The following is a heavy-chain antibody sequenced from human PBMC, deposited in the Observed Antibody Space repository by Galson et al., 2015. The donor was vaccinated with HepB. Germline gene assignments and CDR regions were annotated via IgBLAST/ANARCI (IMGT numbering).Heavy chain of an antibody. D-gene: IGHD3-22*01. CDR3: ARQLLNYYDSSGYRGSYFQH. CDR1: GGSISSSRYY. Sequence: ETLSLTCTVSGGSISSSRYYWGWIRQPPGKGLEWIGSIYYSGSTYYNPSLKSRVTISVDTSKNQFSLKLSSVTAADTAVYYCARQLLNYYDSSGYRGSYFQHWGQGTLVTVSS. CDR2: IYYSGST. V-gene: IGHV4-39*01. J-gene: IGHJ1*01.